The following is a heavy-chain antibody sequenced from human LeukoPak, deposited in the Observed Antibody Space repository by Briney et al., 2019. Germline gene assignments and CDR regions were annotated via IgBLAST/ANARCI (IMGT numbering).Heavy chain of an antibody. D-gene: IGHD2-8*02. V-gene: IGHV3-23*01. CDR3: ATYRQVLLPFES. Sequence: GGSLRLSCAASGFTFSSYAMSWVRRPPGKGLEWVSSIFPSGGEIHYADSVRGRFTISRDNSKSTLSLQMNSLRAEDTAIYYCATYRQVLLPFESWGQGTLVTVSS. CDR2: IFPSGGEI. J-gene: IGHJ4*02. CDR1: GFTFSSYA.